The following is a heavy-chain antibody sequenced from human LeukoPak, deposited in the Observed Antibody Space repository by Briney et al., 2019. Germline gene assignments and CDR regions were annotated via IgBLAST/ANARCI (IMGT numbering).Heavy chain of an antibody. Sequence: PGGSLRLSCAASGFTFNYYAMGWVRQSPGKGLEWVSGISLSGESTYYADSVRGRFTIPRDNSKDTLYLQMNSLRVDDTAVYYCAKDSGAYSSHWYGDFDYWGQGILVTVSS. CDR2: ISLSGEST. D-gene: IGHD3-10*01. V-gene: IGHV3-23*01. J-gene: IGHJ4*02. CDR1: GFTFNYYA. CDR3: AKDSGAYSSHWYGDFDY.